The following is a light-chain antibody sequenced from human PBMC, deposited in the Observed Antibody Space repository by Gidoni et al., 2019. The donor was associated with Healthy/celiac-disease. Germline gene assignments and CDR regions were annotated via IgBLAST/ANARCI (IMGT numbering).Light chain of an antibody. CDR3: SSYTSSSTLNWV. CDR2: DVS. V-gene: IGLV2-14*03. Sequence: QSALTQPASVSGSPGQSITISCTGTSSDVGGYNYVSWYQQHPGKAPKLMIYDVSNRPSGVSNRFSGSKSGNTASLTISGLQAEDGADYYCSSYTSSSTLNWVFGGGTKLTVL. CDR1: SSDVGGYNY. J-gene: IGLJ3*02.